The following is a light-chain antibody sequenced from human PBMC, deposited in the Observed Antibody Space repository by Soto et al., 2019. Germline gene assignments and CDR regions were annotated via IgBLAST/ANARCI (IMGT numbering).Light chain of an antibody. V-gene: IGKV3-20*01. CDR2: GAS. CDR3: QHYGNTPPSVT. J-gene: IGKJ3*01. Sequence: EIVLTQSPGTLSLSPGERATLSCRASQSLSSSYLVWYQQKPGQAPRLLIYGASSRATGIPDRFSGSGSGTDFTLTISRLELEEFAVYYCQHYGNTPPSVTFGPGTKVDIK. CDR1: QSLSSSY.